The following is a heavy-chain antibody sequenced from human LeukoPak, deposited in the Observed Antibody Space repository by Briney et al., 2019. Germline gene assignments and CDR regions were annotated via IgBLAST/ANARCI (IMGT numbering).Heavy chain of an antibody. CDR1: GYSISSGYY. J-gene: IGHJ4*02. CDR2: IYHSGST. V-gene: IGHV4-38-2*02. Sequence: PSETLSLTRTVSGYSISSGYYWGWIRQPPGKGLEWIGSIYHSGSTYYNPSLKSRVTISVDTSKNQFSLKLSSVTAADTAVYYCARQNYGDAHWGQGTLVTVSS. CDR3: ARQNYGDAH. D-gene: IGHD4-17*01.